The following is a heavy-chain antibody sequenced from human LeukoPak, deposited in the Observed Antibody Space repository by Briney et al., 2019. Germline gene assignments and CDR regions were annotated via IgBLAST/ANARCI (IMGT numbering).Heavy chain of an antibody. V-gene: IGHV3-21*04. J-gene: IGHJ1*01. Sequence: PGGSLRLSCAGSGFTFSSYSMNWVRQAPGEGLEWGSSISSSSRHIYYADSVKGRFTIFRDDAKNSLFLQMDSLRVEDTAMYYCVRDFSTVTTAYFHHWGQGTLLTVSS. D-gene: IGHD4-17*01. CDR1: GFTFSSYS. CDR2: ISSSSRHI. CDR3: VRDFSTVTTAYFHH.